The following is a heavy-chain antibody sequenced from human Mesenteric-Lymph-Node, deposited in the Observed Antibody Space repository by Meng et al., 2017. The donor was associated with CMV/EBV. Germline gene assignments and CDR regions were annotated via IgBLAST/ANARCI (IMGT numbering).Heavy chain of an antibody. CDR3: AREWLLGYYGMDV. CDR2: IKQDGSEK. Sequence: GGSLRLSCAASGFTFSNYWLTWVRQAPGKGLEWVANIKQDGSEKYYVDSVKGRFTISRDNAKKSLYLEMNSLGAEDTAVYYCAREWLLGYYGMDVWGQGTTVTVSS. CDR1: GFTFSNYW. J-gene: IGHJ6*02. D-gene: IGHD3-22*01. V-gene: IGHV3-7*01.